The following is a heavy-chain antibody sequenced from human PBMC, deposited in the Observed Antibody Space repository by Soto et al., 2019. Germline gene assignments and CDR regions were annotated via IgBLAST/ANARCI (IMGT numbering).Heavy chain of an antibody. Sequence: PSETLSLTCTVSGVSINSYYWSWVRQPPGKGLEWIGYVYHSGSTNYNPSLQSRVAMSIDTSKSQFSLKLTSVTAADTAVYYCASYSSSSGPNIREYFQHWGQGTLVTVSS. J-gene: IGHJ1*01. D-gene: IGHD6-6*01. V-gene: IGHV4-59*01. CDR1: GVSINSYY. CDR2: VYHSGST. CDR3: ASYSSSSGPNIREYFQH.